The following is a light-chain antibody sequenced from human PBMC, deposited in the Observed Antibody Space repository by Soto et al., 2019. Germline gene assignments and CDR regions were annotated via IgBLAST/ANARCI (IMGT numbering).Light chain of an antibody. Sequence: DIQMTQSPSTLSASVGDRVTITCRSSQSMRRLLAWFQHKPGKAPKLLIYDVSVLETGVASRFSGSGSGTEFTLTISSLQPDDFATYYCQQYDVYPLTFCPGTKVQI. V-gene: IGKV1-5*03. J-gene: IGKJ1*01. CDR1: QSMRRL. CDR2: DVS. CDR3: QQYDVYPLT.